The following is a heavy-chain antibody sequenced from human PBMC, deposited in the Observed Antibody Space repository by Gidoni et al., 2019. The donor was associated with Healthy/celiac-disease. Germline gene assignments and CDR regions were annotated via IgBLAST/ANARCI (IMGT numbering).Heavy chain of an antibody. Sequence: EVQLLESGGGSVQPGGFLRLSCAASGLTFSSYAMSLVRQAPGKGLEWVSAISGSGCSTYYADSVKGRFTISRDNSKNTLYLQMNSLRAEDTAVYYCAKDLQLASVRVFVYWGQGTLVTVSS. CDR2: ISGSGCST. J-gene: IGHJ4*02. CDR1: GLTFSSYA. V-gene: IGHV3-23*01. CDR3: AKDLQLASVRVFVY. D-gene: IGHD3-10*01.